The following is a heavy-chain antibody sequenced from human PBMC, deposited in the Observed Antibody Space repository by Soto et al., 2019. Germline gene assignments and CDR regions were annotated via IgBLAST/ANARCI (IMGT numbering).Heavy chain of an antibody. CDR1: GFPFSIYW. CDR2: IKQDGSEK. D-gene: IGHD1-26*01. CDR3: ARSIVGATDYDYGMDV. J-gene: IGHJ6*02. V-gene: IGHV3-7*03. Sequence: PGGSLRLSCAASGFPFSIYWMSLVRQSPGKGLEWVANIKQDGSEKYYVDSVKGRFTISRDNAKNSLYLQMNSLRAEDTAVYYCARSIVGATDYDYGMDVWGQGTRVTVSS.